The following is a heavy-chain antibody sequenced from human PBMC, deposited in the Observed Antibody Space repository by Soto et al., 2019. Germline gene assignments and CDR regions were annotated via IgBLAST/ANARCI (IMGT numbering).Heavy chain of an antibody. D-gene: IGHD3-22*01. CDR1: GFTFSSYW. J-gene: IGHJ4*02. Sequence: EVQLVESGGGLVQPGGSLRLSCAASGFTFSSYWMSWVRQAPGKGLEWVANIKQDGSEKYYVDSVKGRFTISRDNAKNSLYLQMNSLRAEDTAVYYCARAPYYYDSSGYYYFDYWGQGTLVTVSS. V-gene: IGHV3-7*03. CDR3: ARAPYYYDSSGYYYFDY. CDR2: IKQDGSEK.